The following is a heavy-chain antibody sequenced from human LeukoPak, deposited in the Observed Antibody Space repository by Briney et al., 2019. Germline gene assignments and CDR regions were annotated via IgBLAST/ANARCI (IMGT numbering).Heavy chain of an antibody. CDR2: IRYDGSNK. V-gene: IGHV3-30*02. J-gene: IGHJ5*02. CDR3: ARGPWEQQLEDRFCWFDP. Sequence: GSLRLSCAASGFTFSSYGMHWVRQAAGKGLEWVAFIRYDGSNKYYADSVKGRFTISRDNSKNTLYLQMNSLRAEDTAVYYCARGPWEQQLEDRFCWFDPWGQGTLVTVSS. CDR1: GFTFSSYG. D-gene: IGHD1-1*01.